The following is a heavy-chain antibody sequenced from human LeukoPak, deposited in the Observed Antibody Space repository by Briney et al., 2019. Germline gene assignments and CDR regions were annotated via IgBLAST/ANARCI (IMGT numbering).Heavy chain of an antibody. CDR2: INPNSGGT. D-gene: IGHD3-22*01. V-gene: IGHV1-2*04. CDR3: ARGGPYYYDSRTFDY. J-gene: IGHJ4*02. Sequence: GASVKVSCKVSGGTFSSYAISWVRQAPGQGLEWMGWINPNSGGTNYAQKFQGWVTMTRDTSISTAYMELSRLRSDDTAVYYCARGGPYYYDSRTFDYWGQGTLVTVSS. CDR1: GGTFSSYA.